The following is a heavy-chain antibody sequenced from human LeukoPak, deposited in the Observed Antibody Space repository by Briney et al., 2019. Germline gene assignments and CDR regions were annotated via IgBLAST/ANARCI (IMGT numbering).Heavy chain of an antibody. Sequence: GGSLRLSCAASVFTFSSYWMHWVRQAPGKGLVWVSRIYSDGSSTSYADSVKGRFTISRDNAKNSLYLQMNSLRAEDTAVYYCASPKYYNFWSFDYWGQGTLVTVSS. D-gene: IGHD3-3*01. CDR3: ASPKYYNFWSFDY. CDR2: IYSDGSST. V-gene: IGHV3-74*01. CDR1: VFTFSSYW. J-gene: IGHJ4*02.